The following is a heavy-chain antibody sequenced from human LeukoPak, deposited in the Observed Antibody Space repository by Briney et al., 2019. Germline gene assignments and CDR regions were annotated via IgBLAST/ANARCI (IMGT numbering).Heavy chain of an antibody. D-gene: IGHD3-10*01. CDR1: GGSFSGYY. J-gene: IGHJ6*03. V-gene: IGHV4-34*01. Sequence: SETLSLTCAVYGGSFSGYYWSWIRQPPGKGLEWIGEINHSGSTNYNPSLKSRVTISVDTSKNQFSLKLSSVTAADTAVYYCARGGYYGSGSRYYYYYYMDVWGKGTTVTISS. CDR3: ARGGYYGSGSRYYYYYYMDV. CDR2: INHSGST.